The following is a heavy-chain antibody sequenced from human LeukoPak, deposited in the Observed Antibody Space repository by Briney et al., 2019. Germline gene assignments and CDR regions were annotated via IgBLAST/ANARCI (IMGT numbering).Heavy chain of an antibody. CDR2: INPSGGST. Sequence: ASVKVSCKASGYTFSSYYMHWVRQAPGQGIEWMGIINPSGGSTNYAQKFQGRVTITADKSTSTAYMELSSLRSEDTAVYYCARVPLGYFDYWGQGTLVTVSS. CDR3: ARVPLGYFDY. J-gene: IGHJ4*02. V-gene: IGHV1-46*01. CDR1: GYTFSSYY.